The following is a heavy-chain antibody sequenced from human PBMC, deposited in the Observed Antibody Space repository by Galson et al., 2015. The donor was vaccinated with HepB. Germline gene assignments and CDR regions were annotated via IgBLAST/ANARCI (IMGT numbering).Heavy chain of an antibody. D-gene: IGHD1-1*01. CDR2: IDTAGGT. Sequence: SLRLSCAASGFTFSNYDMHWVRQGTGKGLEWVSAIDTAGGTYYPDSVKGRFTISRQNAKNSLYLQMNSLTVEDTAVYYCAREVLGSHWHELDPWSQGTLVTVSS. CDR1: GFTFSNYD. CDR3: AREVLGSHWHELDP. V-gene: IGHV3-13*01. J-gene: IGHJ5*02.